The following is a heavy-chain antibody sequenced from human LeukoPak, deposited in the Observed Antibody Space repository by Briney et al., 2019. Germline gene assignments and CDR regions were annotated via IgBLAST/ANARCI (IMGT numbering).Heavy chain of an antibody. CDR1: GFTFSSYW. D-gene: IGHD2-2*01. CDR2: INSDGSST. J-gene: IGHJ5*02. Sequence: GGSLRLSCSASGFTFSSYWMHWVRQAPGKGLVWVSRINSDGSSTSYADSVKGRFTISRDNAKNTLYLQMNSLRAEDTAVYYCARGYCSSTSCLKGAWFDPWGQGTLVTVSS. CDR3: ARGYCSSTSCLKGAWFDP. V-gene: IGHV3-74*01.